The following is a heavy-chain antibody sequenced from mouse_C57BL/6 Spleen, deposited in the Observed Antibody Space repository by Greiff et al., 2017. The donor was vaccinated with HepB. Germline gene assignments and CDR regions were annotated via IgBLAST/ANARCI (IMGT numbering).Heavy chain of an antibody. J-gene: IGHJ3*01. CDR1: GFTFSSYA. Sequence: EVQVVESGGGLVKPGGSLKLSCAASGFTFSSYAMSWVRQTPEKRLEWVATISDGGSYTYYPDNVKGRFTISRDNAKNNLYLQMSHLKSEDTAVYYCAREYDYAGFAYWGQGTLVTVSA. V-gene: IGHV5-4*01. CDR2: ISDGGSYT. CDR3: AREYDYAGFAY. D-gene: IGHD2-4*01.